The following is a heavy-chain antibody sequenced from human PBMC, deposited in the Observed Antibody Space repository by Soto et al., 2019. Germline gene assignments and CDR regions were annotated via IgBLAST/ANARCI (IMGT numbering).Heavy chain of an antibody. D-gene: IGHD1-7*01. J-gene: IGHJ6*02. V-gene: IGHV1-69*12. Sequence: QVQLVQSGAEVKKPGSSVKVSCKASGGTFSSYAISWVRQAPGQGLEWMGGIIPIFGTANYAQKFQGRVTITADESTSTAYMELSSLRSEATAVYYCAGTPELTRIYYYSGMDVWGQGTTVTVSS. CDR1: GGTFSSYA. CDR2: IIPIFGTA. CDR3: AGTPELTRIYYYSGMDV.